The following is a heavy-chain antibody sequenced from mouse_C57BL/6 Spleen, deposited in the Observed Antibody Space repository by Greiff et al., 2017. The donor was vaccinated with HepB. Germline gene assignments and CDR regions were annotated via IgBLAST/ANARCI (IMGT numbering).Heavy chain of an antibody. Sequence: VQLQQSGAELVRPGASVKLSCTASGFNIKDDYMHWVKQRPEQGLEWIGWIDPENGDTEYASKFQGKATITADTSSNTAYLQLSSLTSEDTAVDYCTTLSNYGYWGQGTTLTVSS. CDR3: TTLSNYGY. D-gene: IGHD2-5*01. V-gene: IGHV14-4*01. CDR2: IDPENGDT. J-gene: IGHJ2*01. CDR1: GFNIKDDY.